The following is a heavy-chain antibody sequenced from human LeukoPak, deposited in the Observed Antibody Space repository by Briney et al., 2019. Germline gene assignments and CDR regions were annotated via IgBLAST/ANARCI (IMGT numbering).Heavy chain of an antibody. J-gene: IGHJ3*01. CDR1: GVTPRGYS. D-gene: IGHD4-17*01. CDR3: ARDSTLTHAWSGYGFDV. CDR2: ISSSSSTT. V-gene: IGHV3-48*02. Sequence: PGGSLRLSCAAPGVTPRGYSKRSVPQAPGKGLEWVSYISSSSSTTYYADSVQGRFTISRDNAKNSLYLQMDSLRDGDTAVYYCARDSTLTHAWSGYGFDVRGQGTMVTVSS.